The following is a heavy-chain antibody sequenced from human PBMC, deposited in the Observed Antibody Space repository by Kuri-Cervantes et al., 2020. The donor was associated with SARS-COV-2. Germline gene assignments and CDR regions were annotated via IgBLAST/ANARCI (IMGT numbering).Heavy chain of an antibody. V-gene: IGHV1-18*04. D-gene: IGHD1-26*01. Sequence: ASVKVSCKASGYIFNSFGITWVRQAPGQGLEWMGWISTYNGDTEYAQKFRGRVTMTTDTLRTTAFMELRSLRSDDTAVYYCARVKAVVGATELRHDRLELDYWGQGTLVTVSS. J-gene: IGHJ4*02. CDR1: GYIFNSFG. CDR3: ARVKAVVGATELRHDRLELDY. CDR2: ISTYNGDT.